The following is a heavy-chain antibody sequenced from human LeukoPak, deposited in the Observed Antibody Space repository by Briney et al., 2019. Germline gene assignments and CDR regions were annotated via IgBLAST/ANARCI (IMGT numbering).Heavy chain of an antibody. CDR1: GFIFSDYW. CDR3: ARVRVGDTAMVRFDY. D-gene: IGHD5-18*01. Sequence: GGSLRLSCAASGFIFSDYWMSWVRQAPGKGLEWVANIKQDGSEKYYVDSVKGRFTISRDNAKNSLYLQMNSLRAEDTAVYYCARVRVGDTAMVRFDYWGQGTLVTVSS. J-gene: IGHJ4*02. V-gene: IGHV3-7*01. CDR2: IKQDGSEK.